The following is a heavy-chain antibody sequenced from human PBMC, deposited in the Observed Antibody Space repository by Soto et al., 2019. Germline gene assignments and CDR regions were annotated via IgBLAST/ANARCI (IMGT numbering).Heavy chain of an antibody. CDR1: GYTFTSYY. CDR3: AREAAVAGTSFDY. J-gene: IGHJ4*02. Sequence: QVQLVQSGAEVKKPGASVKVSCKASGYTFTSYYLHWVRQAPGQGLEWMARINPSVGSATYSQKFQGIVTMTRYTSTSTVSMELRSLRSEDTAVYYGAREAAVAGTSFDYWGQGTLVTVSS. V-gene: IGHV1-46*01. CDR2: INPSVGSA. D-gene: IGHD6-19*01.